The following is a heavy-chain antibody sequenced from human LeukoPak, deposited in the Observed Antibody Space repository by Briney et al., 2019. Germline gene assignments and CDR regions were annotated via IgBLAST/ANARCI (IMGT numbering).Heavy chain of an antibody. CDR1: GGSISSYY. Sequence: SETLSLTCIVSGGSISSYYWSWIRQPPGKGGEWIGYIYYSGSTNYNPALKSRVTISVDTSKNHFSLKLSSVTAADTAVYYCARIIAARTKLYGDWFDPWGQGTLVTVSS. CDR3: ARIIAARTKLYGDWFDP. CDR2: IYYSGST. V-gene: IGHV4-59*01. J-gene: IGHJ5*02. D-gene: IGHD6-6*01.